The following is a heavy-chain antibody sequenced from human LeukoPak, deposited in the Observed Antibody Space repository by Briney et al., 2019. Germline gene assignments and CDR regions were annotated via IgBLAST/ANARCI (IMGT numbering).Heavy chain of an antibody. CDR3: TRYSGGWF. CDR1: GFTFTYAW. Sequence: GGSLRLSCAASGFTFTYAWMYWVRQAPGKGLEWVGRIKSKTDGGTTDYAAPVKGRFTISRDDSKDTVYLEMNSLKIEDTATYYCTRYSGGWFWGQGALVTVSS. J-gene: IGHJ4*02. CDR2: IKSKTDGGTT. D-gene: IGHD6-19*01. V-gene: IGHV3-15*01.